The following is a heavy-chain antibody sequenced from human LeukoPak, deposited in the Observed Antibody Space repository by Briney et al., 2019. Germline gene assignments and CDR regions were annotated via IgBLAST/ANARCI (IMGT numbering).Heavy chain of an antibody. J-gene: IGHJ5*02. CDR1: GGSISSYY. D-gene: IGHD6-19*01. Sequence: SETLSLTCTVSGGSISSYYWSWIRLAAGEGLEWIGRIYTSGGTNYNPSLKSRVTMSVDASQNQFSLNLSSVTPADTAVYYCARGIYSSGWYWLDPWGQGILVTVSS. CDR3: ARGIYSSGWYWLDP. V-gene: IGHV4-4*07. CDR2: IYTSGGT.